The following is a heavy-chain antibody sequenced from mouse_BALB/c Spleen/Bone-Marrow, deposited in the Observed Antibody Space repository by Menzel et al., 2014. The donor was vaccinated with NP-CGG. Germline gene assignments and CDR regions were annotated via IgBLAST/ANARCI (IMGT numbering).Heavy chain of an antibody. V-gene: IGHV1-77*01. CDR1: GYIFTDYV. CDR2: IYPESDIP. J-gene: IGHJ3*01. Sequence: QVQLQQSGPELVKPGASVKMSCKASGYIFTDYVINWVKQRSGQGLEWIGEIYPESDIPYYNEKFKGKATLTADKSSNPPYSPPPSLTSGDSGVFLWERGPWFLYGGQGTLVPVS. CDR3: ERGPWFLY.